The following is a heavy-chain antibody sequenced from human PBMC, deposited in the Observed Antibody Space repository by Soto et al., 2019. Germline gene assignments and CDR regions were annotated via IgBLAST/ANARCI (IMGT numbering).Heavy chain of an antibody. Sequence: QVQLQESGPGLVRPSETLSLTCTVSGGSLSNYNWTWVLQSAGKGLEWIGRIYSNGKAYYNPSLKSRVTMSLDTLNNPVSLRLSSVTAADTAKYYCARERTYQLSGDDTLDIWGLGTMVTVSP. V-gene: IGHV4-4*07. J-gene: IGHJ3*02. CDR3: ARERTYQLSGDDTLDI. D-gene: IGHD2-2*01. CDR2: IYSNGKA. CDR1: GGSLSNYN.